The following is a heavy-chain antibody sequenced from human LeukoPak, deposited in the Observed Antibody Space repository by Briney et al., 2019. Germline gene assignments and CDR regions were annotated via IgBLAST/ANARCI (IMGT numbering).Heavy chain of an antibody. CDR1: GFTFSNYA. Sequence: GGSLRLSCAASGFTFSNYAMRWVRQAPGKGLEWVSSISSSSSYIYYADSVKGRFTISRDNAKNSLYLQMNSLRAEDTAVYSCARGADGVSSNSRGWFDPWGQGTLITVSS. D-gene: IGHD2-15*01. CDR3: ARGADGVSSNSRGWFDP. CDR2: ISSSSSYI. J-gene: IGHJ5*02. V-gene: IGHV3-21*01.